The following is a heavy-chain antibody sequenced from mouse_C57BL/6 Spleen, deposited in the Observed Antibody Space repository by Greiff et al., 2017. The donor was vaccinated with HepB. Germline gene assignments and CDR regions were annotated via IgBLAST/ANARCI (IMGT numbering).Heavy chain of an antibody. CDR2: INPSTGGT. V-gene: IGHV1-42*01. Sequence: VHVKQSGPELVKPGASVKISCKASGYSFTGYYMNWVKQSPEKSLEWIGEINPSTGGTTYNQKFKAKATLTVDKSSSTAYMQLKSLTSEDSAVYYCARKRYGSSYYWYFDVWGTGTTVTVSS. D-gene: IGHD1-1*01. CDR3: ARKRYGSSYYWYFDV. J-gene: IGHJ1*03. CDR1: GYSFTGYY.